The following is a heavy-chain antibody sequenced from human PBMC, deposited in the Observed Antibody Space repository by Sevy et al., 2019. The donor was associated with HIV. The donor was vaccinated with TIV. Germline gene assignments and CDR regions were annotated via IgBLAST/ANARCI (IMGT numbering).Heavy chain of an antibody. CDR3: AIQQSAYYDDSSGYYGSEYFEH. V-gene: IGHV3-23*01. CDR2: ISGSGGST. CDR1: GFTFSSYA. J-gene: IGHJ1*01. D-gene: IGHD3-22*01. Sequence: GGSLRLSCAASGFTFSSYAMSWVRQAPGKGLEWVSAISGSGGSTYYADSVKGRFTISRDNSKNTLYLQMNSLRAEDTAVYYCAIQQSAYYDDSSGYYGSEYFEHWGQGTLVTVSS.